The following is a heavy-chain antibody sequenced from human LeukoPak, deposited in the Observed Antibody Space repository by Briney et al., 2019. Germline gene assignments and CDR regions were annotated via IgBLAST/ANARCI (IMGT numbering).Heavy chain of an antibody. CDR2: IYHSGST. CDR1: GFTFSTYW. CDR3: ARDRKFTII. D-gene: IGHD3-10*01. Sequence: GSLRLSCAASGFTFSTYWMSWVRQAPGKGLEWIGSIYHSGSTNYNPSLKRRVTISVDTSKNQFSLKLSSVTAADTAVYYCARDRKFTIIWGQGTMVTVSS. J-gene: IGHJ3*02. V-gene: IGHV4-4*02.